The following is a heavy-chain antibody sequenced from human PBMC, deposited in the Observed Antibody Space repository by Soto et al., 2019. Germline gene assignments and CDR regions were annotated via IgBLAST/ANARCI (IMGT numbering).Heavy chain of an antibody. CDR2: IYYSGST. CDR3: ARVPYYDFWSGYQNYYMDV. D-gene: IGHD3-3*01. J-gene: IGHJ6*03. V-gene: IGHV4-59*01. Sequence: SETLSLTCTVSGGSISSYYWSWIRQPPGKGLEWIGYIYYSGSTNYNPSLKSRVTISVDTSKNQFSLKLSSVTAADTAVYYCARVPYYDFWSGYQNYYMDVWGKGTTVTVSS. CDR1: GGSISSYY.